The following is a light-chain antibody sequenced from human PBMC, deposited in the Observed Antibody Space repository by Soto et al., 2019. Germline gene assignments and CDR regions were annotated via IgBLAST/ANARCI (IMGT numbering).Light chain of an antibody. CDR1: SSKIGANYD. CDR3: QTYDSSLSRFV. J-gene: IGLJ1*01. V-gene: IGLV1-40*01. Sequence: QSALTQPPSVSGAPGQRVTISCTASSSKIGANYDVHWYQQLPGTAPKLLIYNNNIRPSAVPDRFSGSKFGTSASLAISGLQPDDEADYYCQTYDSSLSRFVFGTGTKLTVL. CDR2: NNN.